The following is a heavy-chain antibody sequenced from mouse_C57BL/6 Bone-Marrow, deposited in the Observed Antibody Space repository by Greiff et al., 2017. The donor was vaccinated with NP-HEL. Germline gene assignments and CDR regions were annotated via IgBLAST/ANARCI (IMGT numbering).Heavy chain of an antibody. J-gene: IGHJ2*01. D-gene: IGHD2-1*01. CDR2: ISYDGSN. CDR1: GYSITSGYY. CDR3: ARDPLYGNYEYFDY. Sequence: EVKLLESGPGLVKPSQSLSLTCSVTGYSITSGYYWNWIRQFPGNKLEWMGYISYDGSNNYNPSLKNRISITRDTSKNQFFLKLNSVTTEDTATYYCARDPLYGNYEYFDYWGQGTTLTVSS. V-gene: IGHV3-6*01.